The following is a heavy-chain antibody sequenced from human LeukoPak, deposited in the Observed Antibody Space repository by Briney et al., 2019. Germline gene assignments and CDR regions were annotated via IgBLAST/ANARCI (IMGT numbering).Heavy chain of an antibody. J-gene: IGHJ4*02. Sequence: GASVKVSCKASGYTFTGYYMHWVRQAPGQGLEWMGWINPNSGGTNYAQKFQGRVTMTRDTSISTAYMELSRLRSDDTAVYYCARGPPRYFDWLLPIDYWGQGTLVTVSS. CDR3: ARGPPRYFDWLLPIDY. CDR1: GYTFTGYY. D-gene: IGHD3-9*01. V-gene: IGHV1-2*02. CDR2: INPNSGGT.